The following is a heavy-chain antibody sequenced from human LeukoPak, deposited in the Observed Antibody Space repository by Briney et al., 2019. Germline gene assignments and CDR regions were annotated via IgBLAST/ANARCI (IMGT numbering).Heavy chain of an antibody. D-gene: IGHD6-19*01. Sequence: SETLSLTCTVSGGSISSSSYYWGWIRQPPGKGLEWIGTIYHSGTTFYNPSLKSRLTISVDTSKNQFSLKLGSVTAADTAVYYCARGAGYSSGWYFPPNAFDIWGQGTMVTVSS. V-gene: IGHV4-39*01. CDR2: IYHSGTT. J-gene: IGHJ3*02. CDR3: ARGAGYSSGWYFPPNAFDI. CDR1: GGSISSSSYY.